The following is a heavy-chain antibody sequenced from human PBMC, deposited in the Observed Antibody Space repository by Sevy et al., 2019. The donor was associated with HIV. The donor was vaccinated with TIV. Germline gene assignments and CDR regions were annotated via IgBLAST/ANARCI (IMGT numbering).Heavy chain of an antibody. CDR2: IKSKTEGATR. V-gene: IGHV3-15*01. CDR3: SAGVVASDFDY. D-gene: IGHD2-15*01. CDR1: GFTFSNAW. J-gene: IGHJ4*02. Sequence: GGSLRLSCAASGFTFSNAWMSWVRQAPGKGLEWVGRIKSKTEGATRDFAAPVKGRLLISRDDSRNTVYLQMNSLKTEDTAVYYCSAGVVASDFDYWGQGTLVTVS.